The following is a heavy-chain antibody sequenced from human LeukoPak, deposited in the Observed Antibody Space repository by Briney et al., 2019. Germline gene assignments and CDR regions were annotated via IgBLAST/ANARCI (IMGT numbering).Heavy chain of an antibody. Sequence: GGSLRLSCAVSGFTFSSYWMTWVRQAPGKGLEWVASVKQDGNEKYYVDSVKGRFTISRDNAKNSLYLQMNSLRAEDTAVYYCARDLSLYCSGGSCYSLNYWGQGTLVTVSS. CDR2: VKQDGNEK. CDR3: ARDLSLYCSGGSCYSLNY. D-gene: IGHD2-15*01. J-gene: IGHJ4*02. CDR1: GFTFSSYW. V-gene: IGHV3-7*01.